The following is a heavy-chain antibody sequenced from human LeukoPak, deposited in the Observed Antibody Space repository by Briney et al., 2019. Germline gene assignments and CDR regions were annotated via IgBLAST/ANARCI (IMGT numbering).Heavy chain of an antibody. J-gene: IGHJ4*02. D-gene: IGHD7-27*01. V-gene: IGHV3-23*01. CDR1: GFSFSSYA. Sequence: GGSLRLSCAASGFSFSSYAVSWVRQAPGRGLEWVSGISDGGSRTYYADSVKGRFTISRDDSKNTLYLRMNSLRAEDTAVYYCAKVQLGVGVDYWGQGTLVTVSS. CDR2: ISDGGSRT. CDR3: AKVQLGVGVDY.